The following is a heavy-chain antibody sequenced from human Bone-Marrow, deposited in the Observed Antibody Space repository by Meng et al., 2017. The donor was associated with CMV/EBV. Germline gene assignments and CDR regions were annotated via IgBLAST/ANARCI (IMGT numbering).Heavy chain of an antibody. CDR3: VGVPASNWFDP. CDR2: ISGSRRSI. D-gene: IGHD2-2*01. Sequence: GGSLRLSCAASGFTFSSYSMNWVRQAPGMGLEWVSYISGSRRSIFHADSVKGRFTTSRDNARKSLSLQMNSLRVEDTAVYYCVGVPASNWFDPWGQGTLVTVSS. J-gene: IGHJ5*02. CDR1: GFTFSSYS. V-gene: IGHV3-48*04.